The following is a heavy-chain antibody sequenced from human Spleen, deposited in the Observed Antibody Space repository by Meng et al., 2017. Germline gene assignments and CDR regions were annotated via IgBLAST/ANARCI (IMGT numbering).Heavy chain of an antibody. CDR2: VYYSGIT. CDR1: DDSISSYY. V-gene: IGHV4-39*07. D-gene: IGHD3-16*01. CDR3: ARDLWELRYKAPFDP. J-gene: IGHJ5*02. Sequence: SETLSLTCTVSDDSISSYYWNWIRQSPGKRLEWIGSVYYSGITYYNPSLESRVTISVDTSKNQFSLKLSSVTAADTAVYYCARDLWELRYKAPFDPWGQGILVTVSS.